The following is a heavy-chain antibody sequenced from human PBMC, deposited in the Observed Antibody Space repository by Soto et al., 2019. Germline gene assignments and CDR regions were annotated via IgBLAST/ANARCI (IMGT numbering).Heavy chain of an antibody. CDR3: ARDVSWQIRFIDY. V-gene: IGHV3-20*04. D-gene: IGHD2-15*01. CDR2: INWNGGAT. J-gene: IGHJ4*02. CDR1: GFTFDDYA. Sequence: GGSLRLSCAASGFTFDDYAMGWVRQAPGKGLEWVSGINWNGGATYYADSVKGRFTISRDNAKNSLYLQMNSLRVEDTAFYYCARDVSWQIRFIDYWGQGTLVTVSS.